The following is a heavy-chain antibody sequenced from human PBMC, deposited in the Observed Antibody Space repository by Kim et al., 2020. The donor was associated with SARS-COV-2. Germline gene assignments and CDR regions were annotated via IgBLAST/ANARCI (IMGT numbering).Heavy chain of an antibody. CDR3: AREVSTGIVGATTFDY. D-gene: IGHD1-26*01. CDR2: INHSGST. V-gene: IGHV4-34*01. Sequence: SETLSLTCAVYGGSFSGYYWSWIRQPPGKGLEWIGEINHSGSTNYNPSLKSRVTISVDTSKNQFSLKLSSVTAADTAVYYCAREVSTGIVGATTFDYWGQGTLVTVSS. J-gene: IGHJ4*02. CDR1: GGSFSGYY.